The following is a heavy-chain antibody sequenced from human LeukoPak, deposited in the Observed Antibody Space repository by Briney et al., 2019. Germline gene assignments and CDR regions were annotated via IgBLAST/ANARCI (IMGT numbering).Heavy chain of an antibody. J-gene: IGHJ5*02. V-gene: IGHV1-46*01. CDR1: GYTFTSNY. D-gene: IGHD3-9*01. Sequence: ASVKVSCKASGYTFTSNYIHWVRQAPGQGLEWMGMIYPRDGSTSYAQKFQGRVTVTRDTSTSTAYMELSSLRSGDTAVYYCARSYYDILTGYYPTLFRTNWFDPWGQGTLVTVSS. CDR2: IYPRDGST. CDR3: ARSYYDILTGYYPTLFRTNWFDP.